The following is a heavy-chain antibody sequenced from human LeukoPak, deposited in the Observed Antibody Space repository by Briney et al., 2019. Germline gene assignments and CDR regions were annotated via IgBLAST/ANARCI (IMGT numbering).Heavy chain of an antibody. J-gene: IGHJ4*02. D-gene: IGHD3-22*01. CDR1: GFTVSSNY. V-gene: IGHV3-53*01. CDR3: ARVSLHTTYSSGLGCFDY. CDR2: IYSGGST. Sequence: PGGSLRLPCAASGFTVSSNYMSWVRQAPGKGLEWVSVIYSGGSTYYADSVKGRFTISRDNSKNTLYLQMNSLRAEDTAVYYCARVSLHTTYSSGLGCFDYWGQGTLVTVSS.